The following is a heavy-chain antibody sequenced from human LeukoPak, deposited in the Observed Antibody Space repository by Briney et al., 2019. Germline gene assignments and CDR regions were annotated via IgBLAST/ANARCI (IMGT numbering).Heavy chain of an antibody. CDR3: ARDRSYAFDI. CDR1: GLTFSSYS. V-gene: IGHV3-48*02. Sequence: PGGSLRLSCAASGLTFSSYSMNWVRQAPGKGLEWVSYISTSGSSIYYADSVKGRFTISRDNAKNSLYLQMNSLRDEDTAVYFCARDRSYAFDIWGQGTMVTVSS. J-gene: IGHJ3*02. CDR2: ISTSGSSI.